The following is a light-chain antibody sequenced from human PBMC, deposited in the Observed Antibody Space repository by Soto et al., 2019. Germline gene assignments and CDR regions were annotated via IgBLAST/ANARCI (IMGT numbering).Light chain of an antibody. CDR1: QSVISTH. Sequence: EIVLTQSPGTLSLSPGERATLSCRASQSVISTHLAWYQQKPGLAPRLLIYDTSSRASGIPDRFSGSGSGTDFTLTISRLEPADFAVYCCQQFDGSLWTFGQGTKVEIK. J-gene: IGKJ1*01. CDR2: DTS. CDR3: QQFDGSLWT. V-gene: IGKV3-20*01.